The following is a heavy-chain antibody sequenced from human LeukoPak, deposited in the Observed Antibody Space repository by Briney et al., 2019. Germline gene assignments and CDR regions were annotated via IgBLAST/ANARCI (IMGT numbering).Heavy chain of an antibody. D-gene: IGHD2/OR15-2a*01. CDR2: ISSSSSYI. J-gene: IGHJ6*02. CDR3: AREEDSTTIRSSYGMDV. Sequence: GSLRLSCAASGFTFSSYSMNWVRQAPGKGLEWVSSISSSSSYIYYADSVKGRFTISRDNAKNSLYLQMNSLRAEDTAVYYCAREEDSTTIRSSYGMDVWGQGTTVTVSS. V-gene: IGHV3-21*01. CDR1: GFTFSSYS.